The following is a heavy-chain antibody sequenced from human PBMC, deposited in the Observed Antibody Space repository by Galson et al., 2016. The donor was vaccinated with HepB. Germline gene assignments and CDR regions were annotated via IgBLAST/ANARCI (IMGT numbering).Heavy chain of an antibody. CDR2: INRDGDEK. J-gene: IGHJ6*02. CDR1: GFTFTSNW. CDR3: ARGTGMDG. V-gene: IGHV3-7*01. Sequence: SLRLSCAASGFTFTSNWMNWVRQAPGKGLEWVASINRDGDEKYYVDFVKGRFTISRDNAKNSLYLQMNSLRVEDTAVYYCARGTGMDGWGQGTPVTVSS.